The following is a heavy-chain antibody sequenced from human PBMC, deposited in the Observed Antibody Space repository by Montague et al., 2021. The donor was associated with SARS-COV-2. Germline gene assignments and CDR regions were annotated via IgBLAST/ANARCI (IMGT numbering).Heavy chain of an antibody. CDR1: GGSFSTYY. D-gene: IGHD3-3*01. CDR3: ARDQTVLEWIWYGMDV. V-gene: IGHV4-34*01. Sequence: SETLSLTCAVYGGSFSTYYWAWIRQSPGKGLERIGNIDNSGNNNYNPSLKSRVSISVETSSSQFSLYLTSVTAADAAVYYCARDQTVLEWIWYGMDVWGPGTTVTVSS. CDR2: IDNSGNN. J-gene: IGHJ6*02.